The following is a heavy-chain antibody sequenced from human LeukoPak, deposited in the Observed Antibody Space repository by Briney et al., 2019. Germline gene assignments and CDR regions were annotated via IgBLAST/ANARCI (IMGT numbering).Heavy chain of an antibody. CDR3: ARGYSSSWPNWFDP. V-gene: IGHV4-59*12. D-gene: IGHD2-2*01. Sequence: PSETLSLTCTVSGGSISSYYWSWIRQPPGKGLEWIGYIYASGNTNYNPSLKSRVTMSVDTSKNQFSLRLSSVTAADTAVYYCARGYSSSWPNWFDPWGQGTLVTVSS. CDR1: GGSISSYY. CDR2: IYASGNT. J-gene: IGHJ5*02.